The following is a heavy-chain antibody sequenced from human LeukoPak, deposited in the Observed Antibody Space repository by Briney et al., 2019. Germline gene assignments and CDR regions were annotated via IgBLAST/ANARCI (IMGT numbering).Heavy chain of an antibody. CDR2: IHHSVST. V-gene: IGHV4-34*01. Sequence: SETLSLTCAVYGGSFSGYYWSWIRQPPGKGLEWIGEIHHSVSTNYNPTLKTRVTISVDTSKNQFSLKLSSVTAADTAVYYCARYPMIGVVKGPHDAFDIWGQGTMVTVSS. CDR1: GGSFSGYY. CDR3: ARYPMIGVVKGPHDAFDI. J-gene: IGHJ3*02. D-gene: IGHD3-22*01.